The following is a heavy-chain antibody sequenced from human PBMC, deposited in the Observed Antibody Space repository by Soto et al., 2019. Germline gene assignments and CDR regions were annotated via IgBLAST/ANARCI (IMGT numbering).Heavy chain of an antibody. J-gene: IGHJ3*02. D-gene: IGHD2-2*02. V-gene: IGHV3-49*03. CDR1: GFTFGDYA. CDR3: TRDDGVIVVVPAAISNAFDI. Sequence: HPGGSLRLSCTASGFTFGDYAMSWFRQAPGKGLEWVGFIRSKAYGGATEYAASVKGRFTISRDDSKSIAYLQMNSLKTEDTAVYYCTRDDGVIVVVPAAISNAFDIWGQGTMVTVSS. CDR2: IRSKAYGGAT.